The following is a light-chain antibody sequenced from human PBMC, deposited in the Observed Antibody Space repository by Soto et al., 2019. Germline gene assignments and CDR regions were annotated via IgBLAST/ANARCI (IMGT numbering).Light chain of an antibody. CDR2: EVT. CDR3: SSYTTSITVV. CDR1: SSDIGAFNY. Sequence: QSALTQPASVSGSPGQSITISCTGTSSDIGAFNYVSWYQHLPGKAPKLILSEVTNRPSGVPRRFSGSLSGDTASLTSSGLQAEDEADYYCSSYTTSITVVFGGGTKVTVL. V-gene: IGLV2-14*01. J-gene: IGLJ2*01.